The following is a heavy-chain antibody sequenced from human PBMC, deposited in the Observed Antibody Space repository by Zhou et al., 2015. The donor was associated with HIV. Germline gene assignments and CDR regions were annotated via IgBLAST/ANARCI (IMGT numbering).Heavy chain of an antibody. Sequence: QVQLVQSGAEVKKPGASVKVSCKASGYTFTGYYMHWVRQAPGQGLEWMGRINPNSGGTNYAQKFQGRVTMTRDTSISTAYMELSRLRSDDTAVYYCARRAAGSYYLLGHYYYMDVWGKGTTVTVSS. CDR1: GYTFTGYY. J-gene: IGHJ6*03. CDR3: ARRAAGSYYLLGHYYYMDV. D-gene: IGHD3-10*01. V-gene: IGHV1-2*06. CDR2: INPNSGGT.